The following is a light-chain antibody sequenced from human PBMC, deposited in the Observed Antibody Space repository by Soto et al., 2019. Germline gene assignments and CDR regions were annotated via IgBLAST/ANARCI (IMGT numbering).Light chain of an antibody. CDR3: QQRFNWPIT. J-gene: IGKJ5*01. Sequence: EIVLTQSPATLSLSPGEIATLSFSASQSVSSYLAWYQQKPGQAPRLLIYDASNRATGIPARFSGSGSGTDFTLTISSLEPEDFAVYYCQQRFNWPITFGQGTRLEIK. V-gene: IGKV3-11*01. CDR2: DAS. CDR1: QSVSSY.